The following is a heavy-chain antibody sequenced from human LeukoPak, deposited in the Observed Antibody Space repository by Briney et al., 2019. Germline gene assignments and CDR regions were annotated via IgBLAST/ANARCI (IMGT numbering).Heavy chain of an antibody. J-gene: IGHJ4*02. CDR1: GYTFSSYG. Sequence: ASVRVSCKASGYTFSSYGMSWVRQAPGQGLEWMGWISAYSGNTNYAQKLQGRVTMTTDTSTSTAYMELRSLRSDDTAVYYCARDQPMVRGVSDYWGQGTLVTVSS. V-gene: IGHV1-18*01. CDR2: ISAYSGNT. CDR3: ARDQPMVRGVSDY. D-gene: IGHD3-10*01.